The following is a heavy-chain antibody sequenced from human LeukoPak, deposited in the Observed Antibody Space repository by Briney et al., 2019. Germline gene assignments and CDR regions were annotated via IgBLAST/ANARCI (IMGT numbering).Heavy chain of an antibody. D-gene: IGHD3-22*01. CDR1: GLTFSSHW. CDR2: ITNDGSST. V-gene: IGHV3-74*01. Sequence: GGSLRLSCAASGLTFSSHWMHWVRQAPGKGLVWVSRITNDGSSTTYADSVKGRFTISRDNAKNMLYLQVNGLRAEDTAVYYCSRSAYYDGSGNYYDYWGQGTLVTVSS. CDR3: SRSAYYDGSGNYYDY. J-gene: IGHJ4*02.